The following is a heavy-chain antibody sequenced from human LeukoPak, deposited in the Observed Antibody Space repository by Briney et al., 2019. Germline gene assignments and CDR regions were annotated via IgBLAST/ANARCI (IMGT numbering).Heavy chain of an antibody. V-gene: IGHV4-34*01. D-gene: IGHD1-26*01. CDR1: GFTFSSYA. CDR3: ARDYPRRGAKAPKVPAGLDY. J-gene: IGHJ4*02. CDR2: INHSGST. Sequence: GSLRLSCAASGFTFSSYAMSWIRQPPGKGLEWIGEINHSGSTNYNPSLKSRVTISVDTSKNQFSLKLSSVTAADTAVYYCARDYPRRGAKAPKVPAGLDYWGQGTLVTVSS.